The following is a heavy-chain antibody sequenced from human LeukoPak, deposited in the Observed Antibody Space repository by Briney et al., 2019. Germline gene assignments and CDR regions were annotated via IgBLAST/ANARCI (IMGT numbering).Heavy chain of an antibody. D-gene: IGHD3-16*01. V-gene: IGHV3-9*01. CDR3: AKDIGPQLGDHFGSLDV. Sequence: GRSLRLSCAASGFTFDDYAMHWVRQAPGKGLEWVSGISWNSGSIGYADSVKGRFTISRDNAKNSLYLQMNSLRAEDTALYYCAKDIGPQLGDHFGSLDVWGQGTTVTVSS. CDR1: GFTFDDYA. CDR2: ISWNSGSI. J-gene: IGHJ6*02.